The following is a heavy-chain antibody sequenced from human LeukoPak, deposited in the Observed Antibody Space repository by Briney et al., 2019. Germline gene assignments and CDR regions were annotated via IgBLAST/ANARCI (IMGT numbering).Heavy chain of an antibody. Sequence: GGSLRLSCAASGFTVSSNYMSWVRQAPGKGLERVSVIYSGGSTYYADSVKGRFTISRDNAKNSLYLQMNSLRAEDTAVYYCARNYDFWSGYSLINYYYYGMDVWGQGTTVTVSS. CDR1: GFTVSSNY. V-gene: IGHV3-53*01. D-gene: IGHD3-3*01. J-gene: IGHJ6*02. CDR3: ARNYDFWSGYSLINYYYYGMDV. CDR2: IYSGGST.